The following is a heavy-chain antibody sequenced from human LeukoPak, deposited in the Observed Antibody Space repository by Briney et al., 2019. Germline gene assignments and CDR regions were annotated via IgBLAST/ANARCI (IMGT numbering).Heavy chain of an antibody. CDR2: ISYDGSNK. CDR3: ARDSSGYQNDAFDI. D-gene: IGHD3-22*01. V-gene: IGHV3-30-3*01. CDR1: GFTFTGHP. Sequence: GGSLRLSCVASGFTFTGHPMNWVRQAPGKGLEWVAVISYDGSNKYYADSVKGRFTISRDNSKNTLYLQMNSLRAEDTAVYYCARDSSGYQNDAFDIWGQGTMVTVSS. J-gene: IGHJ3*02.